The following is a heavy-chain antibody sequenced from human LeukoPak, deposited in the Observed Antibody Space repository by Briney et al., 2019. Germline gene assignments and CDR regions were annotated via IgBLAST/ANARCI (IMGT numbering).Heavy chain of an antibody. CDR2: IRYDGSNK. J-gene: IGHJ6*03. V-gene: IGHV3-30*02. D-gene: IGHD4-23*01. CDR3: AKDGNDYGGNSAFGGYYYYYYMDV. CDR1: GFTFSSYG. Sequence: GGSLRLSCAASGFTFSSYGMHWVRQAPGKGLEWVAFIRYDGSNKYYADSVKGRFTISRDNSKNTLYLQMNSLRAEDTAVYYCAKDGNDYGGNSAFGGYYYYYYMDVWGKGTTVTVSS.